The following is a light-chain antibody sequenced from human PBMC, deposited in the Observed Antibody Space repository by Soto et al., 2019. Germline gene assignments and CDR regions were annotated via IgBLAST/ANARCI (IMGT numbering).Light chain of an antibody. J-gene: IGLJ1*01. CDR1: RSDVGGYKY. CDR2: EVN. V-gene: IGLV2-8*01. Sequence: QSALTQPPSASGSSGQSVPIFCTGTRSDVGGYKYVSWYQQPPGKAPKLMFFEVNKRPSGVPDRFSGSKSGNTASLTVSGLQAEDEADYYCSSYAGINNLGVFGTGTKLTVL. CDR3: SSYAGINNLGV.